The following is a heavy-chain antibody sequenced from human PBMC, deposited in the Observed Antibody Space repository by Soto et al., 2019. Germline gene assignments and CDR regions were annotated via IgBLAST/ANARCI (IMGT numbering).Heavy chain of an antibody. Sequence: PSETLSLTCAVYGGSLSGSYWNWIRQPPGTGLEWIGEIHHSGSTYYNPSLKSRVTLSVDTSKNQFSLKLNSVTAADTAVYYCASPGYCSDGTCYPDYWGQGTLVTVSS. V-gene: IGHV4-34*01. D-gene: IGHD2-15*01. J-gene: IGHJ4*02. CDR2: IHHSGST. CDR3: ASPGYCSDGTCYPDY. CDR1: GGSLSGSY.